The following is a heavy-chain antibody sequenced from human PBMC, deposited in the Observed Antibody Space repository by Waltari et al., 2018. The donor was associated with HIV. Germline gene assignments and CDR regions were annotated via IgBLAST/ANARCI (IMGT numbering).Heavy chain of an antibody. CDR2: IKQDGSQK. D-gene: IGHD2-21*02. Sequence: EVQLVESGGGLVQPGGSLRLSCAAFGFTFTGHWMLWGRQAPGKGLEWVANIKQDGSQKYYVDSVKCRFTISRDNAKNALYLQMNSLGAEDTAVYYCVRSVGGNSAYWGQGTLVTVSS. V-gene: IGHV3-7*01. CDR1: GFTFTGHW. CDR3: VRSVGGNSAY. J-gene: IGHJ4*02.